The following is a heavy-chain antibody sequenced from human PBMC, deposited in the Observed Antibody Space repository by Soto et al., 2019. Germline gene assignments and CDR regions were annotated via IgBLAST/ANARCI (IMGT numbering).Heavy chain of an antibody. J-gene: IGHJ6*03. D-gene: IGHD3-10*01. CDR1: GYTFTSYG. V-gene: IGHV1-18*01. Sequence: ASVKVSCKASGYTFTSYGIIWVRQAPGQGLEWMGWISAYNGNTNYAQKLQGRVTMTTDTSTSTAYMELRSLRSDDTAVYYCARGKITMVRGALTYYYMDVWGKGTTVTVSS. CDR2: ISAYNGNT. CDR3: ARGKITMVRGALTYYYMDV.